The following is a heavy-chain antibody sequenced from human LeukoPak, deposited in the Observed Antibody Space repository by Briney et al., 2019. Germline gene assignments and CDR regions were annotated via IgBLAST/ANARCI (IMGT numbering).Heavy chain of an antibody. CDR1: GFTFSSYG. Sequence: PGGSLRLSCAASGFTFSSYGMHWVRQAPGKGLEWVAVISYDGSNKYYADSVKGRFTISRDNSKNTLYLQMNSLRAEDTAVYYCAKASYYDFWSGYYGIDYWGQGTLVTVSS. D-gene: IGHD3-3*01. CDR3: AKASYYDFWSGYYGIDY. CDR2: ISYDGSNK. V-gene: IGHV3-30*18. J-gene: IGHJ4*02.